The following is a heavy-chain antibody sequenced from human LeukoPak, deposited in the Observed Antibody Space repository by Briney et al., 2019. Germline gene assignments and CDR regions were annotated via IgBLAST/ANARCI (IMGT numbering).Heavy chain of an antibody. J-gene: IGHJ5*02. CDR3: AKGGCGSGYCCFDP. Sequence: PSETLSLTCAVYGGSFSGYYWSWVRQAPGKGLEWVSVISGGGSTYYADSVKGRFTISRDDSKNTLYLQMNNLRAEDTAIYYCAKGGCGSGYCCFDPWGQGTLVTVSS. CDR1: GGSFSGYY. D-gene: IGHD3-22*01. V-gene: IGHV3-53*01. CDR2: ISGGGST.